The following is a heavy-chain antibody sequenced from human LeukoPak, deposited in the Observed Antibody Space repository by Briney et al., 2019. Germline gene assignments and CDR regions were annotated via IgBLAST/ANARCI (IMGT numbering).Heavy chain of an antibody. CDR3: ARVIMGSSGYRDAFDI. CDR2: INPSGGST. V-gene: IGHV1-46*01. Sequence: ASVKVSCKASGYTFTSYYMHWVRQAPGQGLEWMGIINPSGGSTSYAQKFQGRVTLTRDTSTSTVYMELSSLRSEDTAVYYCARVIMGSSGYRDAFDIWGQGTMVTVSS. CDR1: GYTFTSYY. D-gene: IGHD3-22*01. J-gene: IGHJ3*02.